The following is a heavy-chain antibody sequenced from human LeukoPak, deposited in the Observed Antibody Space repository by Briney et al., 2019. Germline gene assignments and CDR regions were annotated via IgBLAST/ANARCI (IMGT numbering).Heavy chain of an antibody. D-gene: IGHD5-24*01. CDR1: GFTFSSYS. J-gene: IGHJ4*02. V-gene: IGHV3-23*01. CDR2: ISPNGGIT. CDR3: AKDDAWLQYEN. Sequence: GSLRLSCAASGFTFSSYSMNWVRQAPGKGLEWVSGISPNGGITYYADSVKGRFTISRDNSRNTVSLQMNYLRAEDTAIYYCAKDDAWLQYENWGQGILVTVSS.